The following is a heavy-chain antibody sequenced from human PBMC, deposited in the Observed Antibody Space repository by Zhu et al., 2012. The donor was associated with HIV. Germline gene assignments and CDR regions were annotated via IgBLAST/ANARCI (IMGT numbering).Heavy chain of an antibody. CDR3: ARVLLWFGESSETGYYFDY. D-gene: IGHD3-10*01. J-gene: IGHJ4*02. CDR1: GGSFSGYY. Sequence: QVQLQQWGAGLLKPSETLSLTCAVYGGSFSGYYWSWIRQPPGKGLEWIGEINHSGSTNYNPSLKSRLTISVDTSKNQFSLKLSPVTAADTAMYYCARVLLWFGESSETGYYFDYWGPGNPGHRLL. V-gene: IGHV4-34*01. CDR2: INHSGST.